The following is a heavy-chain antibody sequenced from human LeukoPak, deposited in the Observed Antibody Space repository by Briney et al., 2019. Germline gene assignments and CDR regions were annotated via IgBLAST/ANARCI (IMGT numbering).Heavy chain of an antibody. CDR2: IIPILGIA. CDR1: GGTFSSYA. Sequence: ASVKVSCTASGGTFSSYAISWVRQAPGQGLEWMGRIIPILGIANYAQKFQGRVTITADKSTSTAYMELSSLRSEDTAVYYCARDGGGGYGDVWGQGTLVTVSS. V-gene: IGHV1-69*04. J-gene: IGHJ4*02. D-gene: IGHD4-17*01. CDR3: ARDGGGGYGDV.